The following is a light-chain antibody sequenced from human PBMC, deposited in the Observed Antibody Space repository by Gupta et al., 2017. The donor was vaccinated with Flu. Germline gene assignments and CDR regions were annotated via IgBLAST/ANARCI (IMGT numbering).Light chain of an antibody. CDR1: TRDVGNYNY. V-gene: IGLV2-14*01. CDR3: SAYTSNSTYV. J-gene: IGLJ1*01. CDR2: AVN. Sequence: TTRDVGNYNYVSCYQHPPGQAPKVMIYAVNNRPSGVSNRFSGSKSCNTASLTIPGLQAEDEADYYCSAYTSNSTYVFGGGTKVAVL.